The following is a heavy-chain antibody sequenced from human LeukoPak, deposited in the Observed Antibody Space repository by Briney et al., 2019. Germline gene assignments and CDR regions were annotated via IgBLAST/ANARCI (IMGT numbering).Heavy chain of an antibody. Sequence: PGGSLRLSCAASGFTFSDYYMSWLRQAPGKGLEWVSYISISGTTIYYADSVKGRFTISRDNAKNSLYLQMNSLRAADTAVYYCARESYCYDSSGYYVYYFDYWGQGTPVTVSS. CDR2: ISISGTTI. CDR1: GFTFSDYY. J-gene: IGHJ4*02. D-gene: IGHD3-22*01. V-gene: IGHV3-11*01. CDR3: ARESYCYDSSGYYVYYFDY.